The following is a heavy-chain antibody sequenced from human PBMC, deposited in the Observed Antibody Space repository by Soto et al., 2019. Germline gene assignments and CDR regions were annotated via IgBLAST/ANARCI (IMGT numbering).Heavy chain of an antibody. CDR1: GDSFTSYW. CDR3: ARQDYYDSSGSVY. Sequence: GESLKISCKGSGDSFTSYWISWVRQMPWKGLEWMGRIDPSDSYTNYSPSFQGHVTISADKSISTAHLQWSSMKAPDTAMYYCARQDYYDSSGSVYSGQGTLVTVSS. D-gene: IGHD3-22*01. J-gene: IGHJ4*02. V-gene: IGHV5-10-1*01. CDR2: IDPSDSYT.